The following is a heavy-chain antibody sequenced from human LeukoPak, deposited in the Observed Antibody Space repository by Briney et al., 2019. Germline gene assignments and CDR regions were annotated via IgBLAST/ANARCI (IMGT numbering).Heavy chain of an antibody. CDR2: VYYSGST. CDR1: GGSISTFY. V-gene: IGHV4-59*01. Sequence: SETLSLTCTVSGGSISTFYWSWLRQPPGKQLEWIGYVYYSGSTDYNPSFKTRVTISVDTSKNQFSLKLSSVTPADTAVYYCARVDYDSSGYFDYWGQGTLVTVSS. J-gene: IGHJ4*02. CDR3: ARVDYDSSGYFDY. D-gene: IGHD3-22*01.